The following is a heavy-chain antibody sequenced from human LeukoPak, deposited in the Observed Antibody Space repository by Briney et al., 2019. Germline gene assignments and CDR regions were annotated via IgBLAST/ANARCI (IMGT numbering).Heavy chain of an antibody. CDR3: ARDKWRTAAGHDY. CDR1: GFTFSSYG. CDR2: ISSSSSYI. J-gene: IGHJ4*02. D-gene: IGHD6-13*01. Sequence: GGSLRLSCAASGFTFSSYGMHWVRQAPGKGLEWVSSISSSSSYIYYADSVKGRFTISRDNAKNSLYLQMNSLRAEDTAVYYCARDKWRTAAGHDYWGQGTLVTVSS. V-gene: IGHV3-21*01.